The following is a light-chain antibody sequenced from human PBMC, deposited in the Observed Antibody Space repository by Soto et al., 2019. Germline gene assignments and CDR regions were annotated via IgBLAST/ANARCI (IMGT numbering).Light chain of an antibody. CDR3: QQYYSTPPWT. CDR2: WAS. CDR1: QSVLYSSNNKNY. V-gene: IGKV4-1*01. Sequence: DIVMTQSPDSLAVSLGERATINCKSSQSVLYSSNNKNYLAWYQQKPGQPPKLLIYWASTRESGVPDRFSGSGSGTDVTLNISSLQAEDVAVYYCQQYYSTPPWTFGQGNKVEIK. J-gene: IGKJ1*01.